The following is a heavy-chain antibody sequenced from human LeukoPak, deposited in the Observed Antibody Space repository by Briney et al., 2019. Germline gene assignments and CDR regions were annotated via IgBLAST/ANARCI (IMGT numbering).Heavy chain of an antibody. J-gene: IGHJ3*02. CDR1: GGSISGYY. CDR2: IYYSGST. V-gene: IGHV4-59*01. CDR3: ARGEVGDLEAFDI. D-gene: IGHD3-16*01. Sequence: SETLSLTCTVSGGSISGYYWSCIRQPPGEGLEWIGHIYYSGSTNYNPSLKSRVTISVDTSKNQFSLKLTSVTAADTAVYYCARGEVGDLEAFDIWAKGQWSPSLQ.